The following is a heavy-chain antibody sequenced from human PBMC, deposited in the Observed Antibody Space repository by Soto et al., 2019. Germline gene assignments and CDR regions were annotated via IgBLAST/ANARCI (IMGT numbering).Heavy chain of an antibody. Sequence: QITLMESGPTLVKPTQTLTLTCICSGFSISTIGVGVGWIRQPPGKALEWLALIYWNDDKRYSPSLKSRLTIAKDTSNNQVVLTMTNMDPVDTATYYCAHRNIAEPGTSWFDPWGQGTLVIVSS. V-gene: IGHV2-5*01. D-gene: IGHD6-13*01. CDR1: GFSISTIGVG. CDR2: IYWNDDK. J-gene: IGHJ5*02. CDR3: AHRNIAEPGTSWFDP.